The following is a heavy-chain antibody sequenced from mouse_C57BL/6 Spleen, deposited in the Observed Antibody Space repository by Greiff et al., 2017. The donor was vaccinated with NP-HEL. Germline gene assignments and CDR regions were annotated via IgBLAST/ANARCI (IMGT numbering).Heavy chain of an antibody. J-gene: IGHJ1*03. Sequence: EVQLQESGPGLVKPSQSLSLTCSVTGYSITSGYYWNWIRQFPGNKLEWMGYISYDGSNNYNPSLKNRISITRDTSKNQFFLKLNSVTTEDTATYYCAAGGGRHFDVWGTGTTVTVSS. V-gene: IGHV3-6*01. CDR2: ISYDGSN. D-gene: IGHD1-2*01. CDR1: GYSITSGYY. CDR3: AAGGGRHFDV.